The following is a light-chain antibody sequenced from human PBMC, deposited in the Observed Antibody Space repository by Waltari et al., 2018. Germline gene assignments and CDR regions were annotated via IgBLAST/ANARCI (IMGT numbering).Light chain of an antibody. J-gene: IGKJ1*01. CDR2: GAS. CDR3: QQYGSSPGT. CDR1: QRVSNNY. Sequence: IVLTQSPGTLSLSSGERAALSCRASQRVSNNYLAWYQQKPGQAPRLLLYGASSRATGVPDRFSGRGSGTDFTLTISRLEPEDFAVYYCQQYGSSPGTFGQGTKVEIK. V-gene: IGKV3-20*01.